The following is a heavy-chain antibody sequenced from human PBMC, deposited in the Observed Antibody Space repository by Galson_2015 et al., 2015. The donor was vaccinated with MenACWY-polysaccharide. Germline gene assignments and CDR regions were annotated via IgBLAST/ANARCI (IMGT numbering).Heavy chain of an antibody. CDR2: INAGNGNT. CDR1: GYTFTSYA. V-gene: IGHV1-3*01. Sequence: SVKVCCKASGYTFTSYAMHWVRQAPGQGLEWMGWINAGNGNTKYSQKFQGRVTITRDTSATTAYVEVSSLRSEDTAVYYCARDFYASGSYSGWFDPWGQGTLVTVSS. J-gene: IGHJ5*02. D-gene: IGHD3-10*01. CDR3: ARDFYASGSYSGWFDP.